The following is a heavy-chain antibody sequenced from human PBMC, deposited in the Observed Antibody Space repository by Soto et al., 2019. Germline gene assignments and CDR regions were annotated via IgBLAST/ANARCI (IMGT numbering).Heavy chain of an antibody. Sequence: SVKVSCKASGGTFSSYAISWVRQAPGQGLEWMGGVIPIFGTANYAQKFKGRVTITADESTSTAYMELSSLRSEDTAVYYCARALTMIVVARYYYGMDVWGQGTTVTVSS. D-gene: IGHD3-22*01. J-gene: IGHJ6*02. CDR1: GGTFSSYA. CDR2: VIPIFGTA. V-gene: IGHV1-69*13. CDR3: ARALTMIVVARYYYGMDV.